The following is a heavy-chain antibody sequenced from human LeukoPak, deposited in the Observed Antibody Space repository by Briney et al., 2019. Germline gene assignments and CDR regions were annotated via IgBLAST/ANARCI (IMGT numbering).Heavy chain of an antibody. Sequence: GGSLRLSCAASGFPFSSYWMSWVRQTLGKGLEWVANIKEDGSEKYYVDSVKGRFTISRDNAKNSLYLQMNSLRAEDTAVYYCALTAGDTRGWYAGDYWGQGTLVTVSS. V-gene: IGHV3-7*02. J-gene: IGHJ4*02. CDR2: IKEDGSEK. CDR3: ALTAGDTRGWYAGDY. CDR1: GFPFSSYW. D-gene: IGHD6-19*01.